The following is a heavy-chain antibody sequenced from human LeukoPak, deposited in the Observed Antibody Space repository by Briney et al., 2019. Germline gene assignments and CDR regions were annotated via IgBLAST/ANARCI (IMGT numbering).Heavy chain of an antibody. CDR2: IYYSGST. Sequence: SETLSLTCTVSGGSISSHYWSWIRQPPGKGLEWIGYIYYSGSTNYNPSLKSRVTISVDTSKNQFSLKLSSVTAADTAVYYCARVSYSYGPSGDIDYWCQGTLVTVSS. D-gene: IGHD5-18*01. J-gene: IGHJ4*02. CDR3: ARVSYSYGPSGDIDY. V-gene: IGHV4-59*11. CDR1: GGSISSHY.